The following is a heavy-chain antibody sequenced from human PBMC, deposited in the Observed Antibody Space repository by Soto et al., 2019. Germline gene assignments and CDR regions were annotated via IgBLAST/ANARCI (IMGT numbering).Heavy chain of an antibody. CDR1: GFSVSTHY. V-gene: IGHV3-66*01. D-gene: IGHD4-17*01. CDR3: ARDGDPTDYGGNSEALDI. CDR2: IYPGGTT. J-gene: IGHJ3*02. Sequence: GGSLRLSCAVPGFSVSTHYMSWVRQPPGKGLEWVSVIYPGGTTYYGVSVRGRFTISRDNAKNSLYLQMNSLRAEDTAVYYCARDGDPTDYGGNSEALDIWGQGTMVTVSS.